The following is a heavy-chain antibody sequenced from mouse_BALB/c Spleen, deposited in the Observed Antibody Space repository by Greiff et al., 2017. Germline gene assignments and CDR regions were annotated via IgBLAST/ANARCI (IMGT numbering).Heavy chain of an antibody. J-gene: IGHJ4*01. CDR1: GFTFSSFG. CDR2: ISSGSSTI. CDR3: AFGGNYAMDY. V-gene: IGHV5-17*02. Sequence: EVQRVESGGGLVQPGGSRKLSCAASGFTFSSFGMHWVRQAPEKGLEWVAYISSGSSTIYYADTVKGRFTISRDNPKNTLFLQMTSLRSEDTAMYYCAFGGNYAMDYWGQGTSVTVSS.